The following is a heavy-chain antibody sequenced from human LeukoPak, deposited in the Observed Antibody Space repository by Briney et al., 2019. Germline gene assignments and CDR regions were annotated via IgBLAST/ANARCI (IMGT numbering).Heavy chain of an antibody. CDR3: ARDGRNDIYYYYGMDV. D-gene: IGHD3-9*01. CDR1: GFTFSSYS. J-gene: IGHJ6*04. Sequence: PGGSLRLSCAASGFTFSSYSMNWARQAPGKGLEWVSSISSSSSYIYYADSVKGRFTIHRDNAKNSLYLQMNILRAEDTAVYYCARDGRNDIYYYYGMDVWGKGTTVTVSS. V-gene: IGHV3-21*01. CDR2: ISSSSSYI.